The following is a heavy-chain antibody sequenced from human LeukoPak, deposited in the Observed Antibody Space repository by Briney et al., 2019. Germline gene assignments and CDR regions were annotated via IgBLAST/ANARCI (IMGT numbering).Heavy chain of an antibody. V-gene: IGHV3-30*04. Sequence: GGSLRLSCAASGFTFSSYVMHWVRQAPGKGLEWVAIISYDGSNEYYADSVKGRFTISRDNSKNTLYLQMNSLRAADTAVYYCARGRGIPDYDILTGYYAGFDYWGQGTLVTVSS. D-gene: IGHD3-9*01. CDR3: ARGRGIPDYDILTGYYAGFDY. CDR1: GFTFSSYV. CDR2: ISYDGSNE. J-gene: IGHJ4*02.